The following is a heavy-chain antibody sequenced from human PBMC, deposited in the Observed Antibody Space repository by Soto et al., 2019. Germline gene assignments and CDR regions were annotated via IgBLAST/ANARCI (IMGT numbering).Heavy chain of an antibody. CDR1: GFTFSTYA. CDR2: ISGTGGST. J-gene: IGHJ4*02. CDR3: AKNWDTTSSSSSH. Sequence: SLRLSCAASGFTFSTYAMSWVRQAPGKGLEWVSAISGTGGSTYYADSVKGRFTISRDNPKNTLYLQMNSLRAEDTAVYYCAKNWDTTSSSSSHWGQGTLVTVSS. D-gene: IGHD6-6*01. V-gene: IGHV3-23*01.